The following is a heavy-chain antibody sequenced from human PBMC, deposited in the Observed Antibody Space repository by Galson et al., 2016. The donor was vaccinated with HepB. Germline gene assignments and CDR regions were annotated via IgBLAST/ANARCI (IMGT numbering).Heavy chain of an antibody. V-gene: IGHV1-18*01. CDR2: DRAYNGDT. CDR3: ARVSSAPKDDAYDI. D-gene: IGHD6-19*01. J-gene: IGHJ3*02. Sequence: SLKVSCKASDDSFTRYSVSWVRQAPGQGLEWMGWDRAYNGDTYYAQKLQGRVTMTTDKSTRTAYMELRSLISDDTAVYFCARVSSAPKDDAYDIWGQGTIITVTS. CDR1: DDSFTRYS.